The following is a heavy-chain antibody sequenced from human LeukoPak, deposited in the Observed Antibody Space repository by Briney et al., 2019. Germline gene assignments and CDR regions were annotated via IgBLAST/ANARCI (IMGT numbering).Heavy chain of an antibody. J-gene: IGHJ4*02. CDR2: INHSGST. CDR1: GGSFSGYY. D-gene: IGHD3-3*01. V-gene: IGHV4-34*01. CDR3: ARGLKFIYDFWGYFDY. Sequence: KASETLSLTCAVYGGSFSGYYWSWIRQPPGKGLEWIGEINHSGSTNYNPSLKSRVTISVDTSKNQFSLKLSSVTAADTAVYYCARGLKFIYDFWGYFDYWGRGTLVTVSS.